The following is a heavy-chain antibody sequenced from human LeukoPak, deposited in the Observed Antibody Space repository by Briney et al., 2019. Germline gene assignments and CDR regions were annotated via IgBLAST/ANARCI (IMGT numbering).Heavy chain of an antibody. D-gene: IGHD5-18*01. Sequence: PSETLSLTCAVYGGSFSGYYWSWIRQPPGKGLEWIGEINHSGSTNYNPSLKSRVTISVDTSKNQFSLKLSSVTAADTAVYYCARVDTAMVGTQGYYYYGMDVWGQGTTVTVSS. CDR1: GGSFSGYY. CDR3: ARVDTAMVGTQGYYYYGMDV. CDR2: INHSGST. V-gene: IGHV4-34*01. J-gene: IGHJ6*02.